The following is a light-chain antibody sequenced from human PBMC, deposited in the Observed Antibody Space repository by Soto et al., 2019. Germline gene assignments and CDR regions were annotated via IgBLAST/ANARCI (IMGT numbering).Light chain of an antibody. CDR2: EVS. J-gene: IGLJ2*01. V-gene: IGLV2-14*01. CDR3: SSFSSTSTIV. CDR1: SSDVGGYNY. Sequence: QSVLTQPASVSGSPGQSITISCIGSSSDVGGYNYVSWYQHHPGRVPKPRIFEVSDRPSGVSSCCSGFKSGNTAYLTISWLQSEDEADYYCSSFSSTSTIVFGGGTKLTVL.